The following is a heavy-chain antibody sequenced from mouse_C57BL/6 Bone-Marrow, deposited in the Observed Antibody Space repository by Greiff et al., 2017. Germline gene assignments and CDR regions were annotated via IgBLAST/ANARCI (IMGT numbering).Heavy chain of an antibody. D-gene: IGHD2-2*01. J-gene: IGHJ4*01. V-gene: IGHV1-59*01. CDR1: GYTFTSYW. Sequence: QVHVKQPGAELVRPGTSVKLSCKASGYTFTSYWMHWVKQRPGQGLEWIGVIDPSDSYTNYNQKFKGKATLTVDTSSSTAYMQLSSLTSEDSAVYYCARGGYPYAMDYWGQGTSVTVSS. CDR3: ARGGYPYAMDY. CDR2: IDPSDSYT.